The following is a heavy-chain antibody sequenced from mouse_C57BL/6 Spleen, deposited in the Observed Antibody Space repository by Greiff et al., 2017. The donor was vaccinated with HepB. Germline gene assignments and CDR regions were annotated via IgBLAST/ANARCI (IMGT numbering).Heavy chain of an antibody. V-gene: IGHV5-4*01. CDR3: ARDRDYYSNQAWFAY. J-gene: IGHJ3*01. CDR1: GFTFSSYA. CDR2: ISDGGSYT. D-gene: IGHD2-5*01. Sequence: EVQLVESGGGLVKPGGSLKLSCAASGFTFSSYAMSWVRQTPEKRLEWVATISDGGSYTYYPDNVKGRFTISRDNAKNNLYLQMSHLKSEDTAMYYCARDRDYYSNQAWFAYWGQGTLVTVSA.